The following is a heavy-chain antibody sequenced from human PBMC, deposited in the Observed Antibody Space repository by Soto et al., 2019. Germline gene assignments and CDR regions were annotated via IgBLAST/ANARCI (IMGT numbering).Heavy chain of an antibody. CDR2: INHSGST. Sequence: SETLSLTCAVYGGSFSGYYWSWIRQPPGKGLEWIGEINHSGSTNYNPPLKSRVTISVDTSKNQFSLKLSSVTAADTAVYYCARGLRRPTMIVVVIPRPHGWFDPWGQGTLVTVSS. V-gene: IGHV4-34*01. D-gene: IGHD3-22*01. CDR1: GGSFSGYY. J-gene: IGHJ5*02. CDR3: ARGLRRPTMIVVVIPRPHGWFDP.